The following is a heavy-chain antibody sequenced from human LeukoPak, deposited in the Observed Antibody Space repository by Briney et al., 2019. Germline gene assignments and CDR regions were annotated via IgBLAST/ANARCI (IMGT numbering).Heavy chain of an antibody. CDR2: IYDSGST. CDR3: ARVGCSSTSCYLWWFDP. J-gene: IGHJ5*02. D-gene: IGHD2-2*01. Sequence: KPSETLSLTCIVSGGSISTYYWSWIRQPPGKGLEWIGSIYDSGSTNNNPSLKSRVTISVDTSKNQFSLKLSSVTAADTAVYYCARVGCSSTSCYLWWFDPWGQGTLVTVSS. CDR1: GGSISTYY. V-gene: IGHV4-59*01.